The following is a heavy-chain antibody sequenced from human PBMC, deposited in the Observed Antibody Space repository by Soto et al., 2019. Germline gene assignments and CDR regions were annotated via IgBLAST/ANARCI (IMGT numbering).Heavy chain of an antibody. CDR3: AREEINCGGDCFFL. D-gene: IGHD2-21*02. CDR2: ISSSGSTI. Sequence: PGGSLRLSCAASGFTFSSYEMNWVRQAPGKGLEWVSYISSSGSTIYYTDSVKGRFTISRDNAKNSLYLQMKSLRAEDAAVYYCAREEINCGGDCFFLWGQGTLVTVSS. V-gene: IGHV3-48*03. CDR1: GFTFSSYE. J-gene: IGHJ4*02.